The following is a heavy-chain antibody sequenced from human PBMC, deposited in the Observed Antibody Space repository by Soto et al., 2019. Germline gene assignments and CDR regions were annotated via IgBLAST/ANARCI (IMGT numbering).Heavy chain of an antibody. D-gene: IGHD1-26*01. CDR2: IYYSGST. J-gene: IGHJ6*02. CDR1: GGSISSGDYY. Sequence: SETLSLTCTVSGGSISSGDYYWSWICQPPGKGLEWIGYIYYSGSTYYNPSLKSRVTISVDTSKNQFSLKLSSVTAADTAVYYCARDRGLGNYYYGMDVWGQGTTVTVSS. CDR3: ARDRGLGNYYYGMDV. V-gene: IGHV4-30-4*01.